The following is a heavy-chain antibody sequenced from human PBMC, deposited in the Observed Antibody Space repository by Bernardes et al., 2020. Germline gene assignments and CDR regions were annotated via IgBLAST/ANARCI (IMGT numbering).Heavy chain of an antibody. D-gene: IGHD7-27*01. CDR2: ISGSAGGT. Sequence: GGSLRLSCAASGFPLSSYGMVWVRQSPGRGLEWLSAISGSAGGTTYADSVKDRFTISRDSAKNSLYLQMSSLRAEDTAVYYCAKDRTTWATTSYWYFDLWGRGTLVTVSS. CDR1: GFPLSSYG. J-gene: IGHJ2*01. V-gene: IGHV3-23*01. CDR3: AKDRTTWATTSYWYFDL.